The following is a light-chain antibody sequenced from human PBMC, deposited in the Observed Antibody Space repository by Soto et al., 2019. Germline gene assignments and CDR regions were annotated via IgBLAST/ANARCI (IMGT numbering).Light chain of an antibody. V-gene: IGLV1-40*01. CDR3: QSYDSSLSGWV. J-gene: IGLJ3*02. Sequence: QAVVTQPPSVSGAPGQRVTISCTGSSSNIGAGYDVHWYQQLPGTAPKLLIYGNSNRPSGVPDRFSGSKPGTSASLAITGLQAEDEADYYCQSYDSSLSGWVFGGGTKLTVL. CDR2: GNS. CDR1: SSNIGAGYD.